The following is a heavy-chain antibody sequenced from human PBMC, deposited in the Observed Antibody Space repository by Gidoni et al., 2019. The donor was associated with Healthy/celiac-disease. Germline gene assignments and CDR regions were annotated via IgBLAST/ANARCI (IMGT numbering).Heavy chain of an antibody. CDR3: GSSYYGSGTKGDAFDI. D-gene: IGHD3-10*01. J-gene: IGHJ3*02. CDR2: ISSSSSSI. Sequence: EVPLVESGGGLVKPGGSLRLSCAASGFNFSRSSMNWVRQAPGKGLEGVSSISSSSSSIYYADSVKGRFTISRDNAKNSLYLQMNSRRAEDTAVYYCGSSYYGSGTKGDAFDIWGQGTMVTVSS. CDR1: GFNFSRSS. V-gene: IGHV3-21*01.